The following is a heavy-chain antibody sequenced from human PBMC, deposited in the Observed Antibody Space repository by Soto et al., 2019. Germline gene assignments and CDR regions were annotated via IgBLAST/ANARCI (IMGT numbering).Heavy chain of an antibody. CDR3: AKDREWSWKEGTSGY. J-gene: IGHJ4*02. Sequence: EVQLLESGGGLVQPGGSLRLSCAASGFTFSSYAMSWVRQAPGKGLEWVSAVSGSGGSTYYADSVKGRFTISRDNSKNTLYLQMNSLRAEDTAVYYCAKDREWSWKEGTSGYWGQGTLVTVSS. D-gene: IGHD3-3*01. CDR2: VSGSGGST. V-gene: IGHV3-23*01. CDR1: GFTFSSYA.